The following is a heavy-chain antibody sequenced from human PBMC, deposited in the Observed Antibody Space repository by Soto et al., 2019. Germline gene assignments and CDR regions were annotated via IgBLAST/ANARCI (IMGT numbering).Heavy chain of an antibody. CDR3: ARGLLYATTYFDY. J-gene: IGHJ4*01. D-gene: IGHD2-8*01. CDR2: IIPVVGTT. V-gene: IGHV1-69*06. Sequence: QVQLVQSGAEVKKPGSSVKISCKASGDTFTTNSLNWVRQAPGQGLEWMGGIIPVVGTTKYAQKYQDRVTITADKSTNTAYMELSSLRSDDTAVYYCARGLLYATTYFDYCGHGTPVTVSS. CDR1: GDTFTTNS.